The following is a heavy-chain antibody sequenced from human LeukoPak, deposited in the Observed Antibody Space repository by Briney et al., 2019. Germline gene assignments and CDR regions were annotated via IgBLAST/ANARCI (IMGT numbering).Heavy chain of an antibody. Sequence: GGPLRLSCAASGFTFSSYSMNWVRQAPGKGLEWVSSISSSSSYIYYADSVKGRFTISRDNAKNSLYLQMNSLRAEDTAVYYCARDSASRGTTFDYWGQGTLVTVSS. V-gene: IGHV3-21*01. J-gene: IGHJ4*02. CDR1: GFTFSSYS. CDR3: ARDSASRGTTFDY. CDR2: ISSSSSYI. D-gene: IGHD4-11*01.